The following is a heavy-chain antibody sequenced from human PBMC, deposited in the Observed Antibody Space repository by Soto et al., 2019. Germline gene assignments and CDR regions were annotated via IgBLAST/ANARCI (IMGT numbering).Heavy chain of an antibody. J-gene: IGHJ4*02. V-gene: IGHV1-3*01. CDR1: GYTFTSYA. D-gene: IGHD2-21*02. CDR3: ARESARDYYFDY. CDR2: INAGNGNT. Sequence: ASVKVSCKAPGYTFTSYAMHWVRQAPGQRLEWMGWINAGNGNTKYSQKFQGRVTITRDTSASTAYMELSSLRSEDTAVYYCARESARDYYFDYWGQGTLVTVSS.